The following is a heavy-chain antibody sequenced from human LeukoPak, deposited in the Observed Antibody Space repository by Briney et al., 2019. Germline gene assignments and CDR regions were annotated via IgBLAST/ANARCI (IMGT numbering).Heavy chain of an antibody. D-gene: IGHD3-22*01. CDR2: IYYSGST. CDR3: ASGVYYDSSGYSNPFDY. J-gene: IGHJ4*02. CDR1: GGSISSSSYY. Sequence: SETLSLTCTVSGGSISSSSYYWGWIRQPPGKGLEWIGSIYYSGSTYYNPSLKSRVTISVDTSKSQFSLKLSSVTAADTAVYYCASGVYYDSSGYSNPFDYWGQGTLVTVSS. V-gene: IGHV4-39*01.